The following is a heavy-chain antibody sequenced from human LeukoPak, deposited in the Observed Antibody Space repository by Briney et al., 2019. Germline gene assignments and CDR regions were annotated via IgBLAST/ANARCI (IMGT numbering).Heavy chain of an antibody. D-gene: IGHD6-19*01. CDR2: IYYSGNT. V-gene: IGHV4-59*08. Sequence: PSETLFLTCTVSGGSISNYYWSWIRQPPRKGLEWIGYIYYSGNTNYNPSLKSRVTISVDTSKKEFSLKLNSVTAADTAVYYCARSPIAVAGTLDYWGQGTLVTVSS. J-gene: IGHJ4*02. CDR3: ARSPIAVAGTLDY. CDR1: GGSISNYY.